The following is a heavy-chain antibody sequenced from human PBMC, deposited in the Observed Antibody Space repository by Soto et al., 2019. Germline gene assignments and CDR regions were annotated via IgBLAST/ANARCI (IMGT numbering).Heavy chain of an antibody. CDR2: IYYSGRT. V-gene: IGHV4-30-4*01. Sequence: SETLSLTCTVSGGSISSGDYYWSWIRQPPGQGLEWIGYIYYSGRTYYSPSLKSRVTISVDTSKSQFSLKLSSVTAADTAVYYCARGVHRGGYYGMDVWGQGTTVTVSS. J-gene: IGHJ6*02. CDR3: ARGVHRGGYYGMDV. CDR1: GGSISSGDYY. D-gene: IGHD2-15*01.